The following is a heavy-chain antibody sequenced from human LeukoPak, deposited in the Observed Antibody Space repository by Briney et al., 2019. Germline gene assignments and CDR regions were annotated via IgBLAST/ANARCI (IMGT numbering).Heavy chain of an antibody. J-gene: IGHJ3*02. CDR2: IYHSGST. V-gene: IGHV4-38-2*02. CDR3: AREGGYSYGIDAFDI. D-gene: IGHD5-18*01. Sequence: SETLSLTCTVSGYSISSGYYWGWIRQPPGKGLEWIGSIYHSGSTYYNPSLKSRVTISVDTSKNQLSLKLSSVTAADTAVYYCAREGGYSYGIDAFDIWGQGTMVTVSS. CDR1: GYSISSGYY.